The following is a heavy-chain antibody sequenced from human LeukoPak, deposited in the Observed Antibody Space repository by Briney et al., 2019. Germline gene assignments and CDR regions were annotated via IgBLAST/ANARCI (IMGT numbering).Heavy chain of an antibody. V-gene: IGHV3-53*01. CDR3: ARERYSGYDEVAFDI. Sequence: GGSLRLSCAASGFTFSSYGMNWVRQAPGKGLEWVSVIYSGGSTYYADSVKGRFTISRDNSKNTLYLQMNSLRAEDTAVYYCARERYSGYDEVAFDIWGQGTMVTVSS. J-gene: IGHJ3*02. D-gene: IGHD5-12*01. CDR2: IYSGGST. CDR1: GFTFSSYG.